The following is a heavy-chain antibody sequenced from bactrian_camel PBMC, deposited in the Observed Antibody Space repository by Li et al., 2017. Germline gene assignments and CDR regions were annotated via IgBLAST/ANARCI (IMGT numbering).Heavy chain of an antibody. CDR2: IYSEDGRT. J-gene: IGHJ4*01. D-gene: IGHD7*01. CDR3: ANYDAVIGGGCMLRDDVYDY. Sequence: VQLVESGGGSVQTGGSLRLSCAASEYTFRNYDMGWFRQAPGKEREGVAIIYSEDGRTIYGDSVRGRFTISHDNAKHTVYLEMNNLKPEDTATYYCANYDAVIGGGCMLRDDVYDYWGQGTQVTVS. CDR1: EYTFRNYD. V-gene: IGHV3S40*01.